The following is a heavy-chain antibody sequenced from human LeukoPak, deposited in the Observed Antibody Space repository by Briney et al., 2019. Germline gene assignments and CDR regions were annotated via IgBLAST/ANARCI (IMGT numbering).Heavy chain of an antibody. V-gene: IGHV1-69*05. J-gene: IGHJ1*01. Sequence: SVKASCKASGGTYSSYAISWVRQAPGQGLEWMGGIIPIFGTTNYAQTFQGRVTMTRDMSTSTVYMELSSLRSEDTAVYYCARDYGDYEYFQHWGQGTLVTVSS. CDR1: GGTYSSYA. CDR2: IIPIFGTT. CDR3: ARDYGDYEYFQH. D-gene: IGHD4-17*01.